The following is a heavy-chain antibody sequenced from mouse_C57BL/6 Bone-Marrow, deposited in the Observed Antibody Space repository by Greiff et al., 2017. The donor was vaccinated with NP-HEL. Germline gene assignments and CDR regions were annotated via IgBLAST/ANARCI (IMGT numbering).Heavy chain of an antibody. V-gene: IGHV1-50*01. J-gene: IGHJ4*01. CDR1: GYTFTSYW. Sequence: QVQLQQPGAELVKPGASVTLSCKASGYTFTSYWMQWVKQRPGQGLEWIGEIDPSDSYTNYNQKFKGKATLTVDTSSSTAYMQLSSLTSEDSAVYYCARVNYGAMDYWGQGTSVTVSS. CDR2: IDPSDSYT. D-gene: IGHD1-1*01. CDR3: ARVNYGAMDY.